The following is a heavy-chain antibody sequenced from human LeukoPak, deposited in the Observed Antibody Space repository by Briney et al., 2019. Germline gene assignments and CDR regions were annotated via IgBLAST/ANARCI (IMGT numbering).Heavy chain of an antibody. V-gene: IGHV3-7*02. CDR2: IRQDGSQK. CDR1: GFTFTDHW. Sequence: GGSLRLSCAASGFTFTDHWMSWVRQAPGKGLEWVAHIRQDGSQKFYLDSVKGRFTISRDNAKKSVFLLMNSLRAEDTGVYYCARGRTVTIDYWGQGTLVTVSS. D-gene: IGHD4-17*01. J-gene: IGHJ4*02. CDR3: ARGRTVTIDY.